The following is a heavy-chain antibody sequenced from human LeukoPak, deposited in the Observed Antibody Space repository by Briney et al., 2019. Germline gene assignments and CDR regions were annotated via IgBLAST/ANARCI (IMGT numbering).Heavy chain of an antibody. CDR1: GFTFSSYS. V-gene: IGHV3-21*01. CDR2: ISSSSSYI. D-gene: IGHD3-10*01. J-gene: IGHJ5*02. Sequence: GESLRLSCAASGFTFSSYSMNWVRQAPGKGLEWVSSISSSSSYIYYADSVKGRFTISRDNAKNSLYLRMNSLRAEDTAVYYCASYYGSGSYPPFDPWGQGTLVTVSS. CDR3: ASYYGSGSYPPFDP.